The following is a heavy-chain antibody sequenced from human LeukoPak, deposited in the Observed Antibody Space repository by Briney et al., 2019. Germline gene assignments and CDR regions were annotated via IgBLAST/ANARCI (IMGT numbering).Heavy chain of an antibody. D-gene: IGHD3-10*01. CDR1: GFTFNNYA. V-gene: IGHV3-23*01. J-gene: IGHJ4*02. Sequence: GGSLRLSCAASGFTFNNYAMSWVRQAPGKGLEWVSAISGTGATTYYADSVKGRFAISRDNPKNTLYLQMSSLRAKDTAVYYCAKDQRFGDLDDYRGQGTLVTVSS. CDR2: ISGTGATT. CDR3: AKDQRFGDLDDY.